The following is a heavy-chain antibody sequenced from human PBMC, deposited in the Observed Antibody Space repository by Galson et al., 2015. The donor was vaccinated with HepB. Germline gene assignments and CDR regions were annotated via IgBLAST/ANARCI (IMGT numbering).Heavy chain of an antibody. CDR3: ARESYYYDSSGYYYSPIYWYFDL. J-gene: IGHJ2*01. V-gene: IGHV1-69*13. D-gene: IGHD3-22*01. CDR1: GGTFSSYA. CDR2: IIPIFGTA. Sequence: SVKVSCKASGGTFSSYAISWVRQAPGQGLEWMGGIIPIFGTANYAQKFQGRVTITADESTSTAYMELSSLRSEDTAVYYCARESYYYDSSGYYYSPIYWYFDLWGRGTLVTVSS.